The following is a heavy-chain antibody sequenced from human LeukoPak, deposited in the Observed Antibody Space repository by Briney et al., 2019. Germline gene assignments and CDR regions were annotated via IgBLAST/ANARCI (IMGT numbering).Heavy chain of an antibody. Sequence: PGGSLRLSCAASGFTFSGYWMHWVRQAPGKGLVWISRIDTDGSSTTYADSVRGRFTISRDNAKNSLYLQMNSLRAEDTAVYYCARAPPEVNGDYYYYYMDVWGKGTTVTISS. CDR3: ARAPPEVNGDYYYYYMDV. CDR1: GFTFSGYW. V-gene: IGHV3-74*01. D-gene: IGHD4-17*01. CDR2: IDTDGSST. J-gene: IGHJ6*03.